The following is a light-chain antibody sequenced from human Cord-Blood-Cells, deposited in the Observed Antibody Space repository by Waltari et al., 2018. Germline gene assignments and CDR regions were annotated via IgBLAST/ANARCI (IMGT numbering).Light chain of an antibody. CDR3: QQSYSTPT. V-gene: IGKV1-39*01. J-gene: IGKJ1*01. Sequence: DIQMTQSPSSMSASVGDRVTITCRASQSISSYLNWYQQKPGKATKLLIYAASSLQSGVPSRFSGSGSGTDFTLTISSLQPEDFATYYGQQSYSTPTFGQGTKVEIK. CDR2: AAS. CDR1: QSISSY.